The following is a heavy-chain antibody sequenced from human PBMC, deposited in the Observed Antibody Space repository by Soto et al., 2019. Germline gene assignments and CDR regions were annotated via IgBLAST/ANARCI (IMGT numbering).Heavy chain of an antibody. V-gene: IGHV3-74*01. CDR3: VRDSPGDY. Sequence: EVQLVESGGGLVQPGGSLRLSCAGSGFTFSNYWMHWVRQAPGKGLECVSRIDHDGPTDYADSVRGRFTISGDNAENTLYLHMNSLRPEDAVVYYCVRDSPGDYLGQRNLVPVSS. CDR1: GFTFSNYW. J-gene: IGHJ4*02. CDR2: IDHDGPT.